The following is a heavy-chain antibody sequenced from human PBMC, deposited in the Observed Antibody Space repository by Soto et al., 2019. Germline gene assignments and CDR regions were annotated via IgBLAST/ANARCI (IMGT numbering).Heavy chain of an antibody. D-gene: IGHD3-10*01. CDR1: GGSISSGDYY. V-gene: IGHV4-30-4*01. J-gene: IGHJ6*02. CDR2: IYYSGST. CDR3: ARDLRMARGYYYGMDV. Sequence: QVQLQESGPGLVKPSQTLSLTCTVSGGSISSGDYYWSWIRQPPGKGLEWIGYIYYSGSTYYNPSLKSRVTISVDTSKNQFSLKLSSVTAADTAVYYCARDLRMARGYYYGMDVWGQGTTVTVSS.